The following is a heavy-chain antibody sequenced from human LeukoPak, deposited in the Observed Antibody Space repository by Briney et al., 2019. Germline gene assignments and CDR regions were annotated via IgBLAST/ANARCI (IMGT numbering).Heavy chain of an antibody. D-gene: IGHD1-26*01. J-gene: IGHJ4*02. V-gene: IGHV3-7*01. CDR2: IKQDGSEK. Sequence: GGSLRLSCVASGFTFSNYWMHWVRQAPGKGLEWVANIKQDGSEKYYVDSVKGRFTISRDNAKTSLYLQMNSLRAEDTAVYYCASEFIVGATFDYWGQGTLVTVSS. CDR3: ASEFIVGATFDY. CDR1: GFTFSNYW.